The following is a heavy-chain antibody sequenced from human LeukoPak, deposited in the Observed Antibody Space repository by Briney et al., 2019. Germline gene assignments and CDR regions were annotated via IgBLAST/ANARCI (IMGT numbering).Heavy chain of an antibody. CDR1: GGSISSYY. J-gene: IGHJ5*02. V-gene: IGHV4-59*08. D-gene: IGHD3-22*01. CDR2: IYYTGST. Sequence: PSETLSLTCTVSGGSISSYYWSWIRQPPGKGLERIGFIYYTGSTNYNPSLKSQVTISVDTSKNQFSLKLSSVTAADTAVYYCARLHDSSGSGFDPWGQGTLVTVSS. CDR3: ARLHDSSGSGFDP.